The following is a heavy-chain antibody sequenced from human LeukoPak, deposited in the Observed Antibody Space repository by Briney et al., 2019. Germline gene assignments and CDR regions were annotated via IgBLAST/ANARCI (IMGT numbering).Heavy chain of an antibody. CDR1: GGSISSYY. V-gene: IGHV4-59*08. CDR2: IYYSGTT. CDR3: ARHLAHIVVVTAIGTLDY. J-gene: IGHJ4*02. Sequence: SETLSLTCTVSGGSISSYYWSWIRQPPGKGLEWIGYIYYSGTTNYNPSLKSRVTMSVDTSKNQFSLKLSSVTAADTAVYYCARHLAHIVVVTAIGTLDYWGQGTLVTVSS. D-gene: IGHD2-21*02.